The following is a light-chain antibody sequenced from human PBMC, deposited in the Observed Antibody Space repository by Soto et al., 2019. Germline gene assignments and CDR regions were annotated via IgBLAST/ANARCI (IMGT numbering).Light chain of an antibody. CDR2: DAS. V-gene: IGKV1-13*02. J-gene: IGKJ5*01. Sequence: AIQLTQSPSSLSASVGDRVTITCRSSQGISSALAWYQQKPGKAPKLLIYDASSLESGVPSRFSGSGSGTDFTLTISSLQPEDFATYYCQQFNSYPITFGQGTRLEIK. CDR1: QGISSA. CDR3: QQFNSYPIT.